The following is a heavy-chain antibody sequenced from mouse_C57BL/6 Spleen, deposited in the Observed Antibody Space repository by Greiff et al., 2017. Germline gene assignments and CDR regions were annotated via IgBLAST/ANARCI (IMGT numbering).Heavy chain of an antibody. V-gene: IGHV5-4*01. CDR2: ISDGGSYT. J-gene: IGHJ1*03. CDR1: GFTFSSYA. D-gene: IGHD1-1*01. CDR3: ARDPYYYGSSRGYFDV. Sequence: EVQRVESGGGLVKPGGSLKLSCAASGFTFSSYAMSWVRQTPEKRLEWVATISDGGSYTYYPDNVKGRFTISRDNAKNNLYLQMSHLKSEDTAMYYCARDPYYYGSSRGYFDVWGTGTTVTVSS.